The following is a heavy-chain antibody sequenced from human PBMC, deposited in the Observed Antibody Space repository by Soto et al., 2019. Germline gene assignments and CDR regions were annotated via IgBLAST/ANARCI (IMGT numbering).Heavy chain of an antibody. CDR3: ARQSAYSGSYYYWYYYGMDV. Sequence: SETLSLTCTVSGGSISSSSYYWGWIRQPPGKGLEWIGSIYYSGSTYYNPSLKSRVTISVDTSKNQFSLKLSSVTAADTAVYYCARQSAYSGSYYYWYYYGMDVWGQGTTVTVSS. D-gene: IGHD1-26*01. J-gene: IGHJ6*02. CDR2: IYYSGST. V-gene: IGHV4-39*01. CDR1: GGSISSSSYY.